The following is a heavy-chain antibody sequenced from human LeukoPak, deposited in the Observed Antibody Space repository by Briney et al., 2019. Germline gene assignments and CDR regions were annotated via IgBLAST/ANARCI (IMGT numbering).Heavy chain of an antibody. CDR1: GFTFSSYW. V-gene: IGHV3-11*01. J-gene: IGHJ4*02. CDR2: ISSSGSTI. Sequence: GGSLRLSCAASGFTFSSYWMSWIRQAPGKGLEWVSYISSSGSTIYYADSVKGRFTISRDNAKNSLYLQMNSLRAEDTAVYYCARVEEYYYDSSGRFDYWGQGTLVTVSS. D-gene: IGHD3-22*01. CDR3: ARVEEYYYDSSGRFDY.